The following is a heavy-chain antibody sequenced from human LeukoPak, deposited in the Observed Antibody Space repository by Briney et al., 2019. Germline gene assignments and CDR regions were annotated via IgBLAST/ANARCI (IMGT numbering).Heavy chain of an antibody. CDR3: AKVMVTVVTTSKLDS. D-gene: IGHD4-23*01. CDR1: GFTFSQYA. V-gene: IGHV3-30*05. J-gene: IGHJ4*02. CDR2: MSYDGFVQ. Sequence: GGSLRLSCAASGFTFSQYAMHWVRQAPGKGLEWVAVMSYDGFVQYYADSVTGRFTISRDNSKNTLYLQMNSLRPDGTAFYYCAKVMVTVVTTSKLDSWGQGTLVTVSS.